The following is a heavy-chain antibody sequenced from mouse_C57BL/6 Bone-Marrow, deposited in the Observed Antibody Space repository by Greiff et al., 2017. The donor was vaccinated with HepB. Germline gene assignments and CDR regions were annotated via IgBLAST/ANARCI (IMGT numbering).Heavy chain of an antibody. CDR3: ARRGLRSFAY. J-gene: IGHJ3*01. D-gene: IGHD1-1*01. CDR2: ISYDGSN. V-gene: IGHV3-6*01. CDR1: GYSITSGYY. Sequence: ESGPGLVKPSQSLSLTCSVTGYSITSGYYWNWIRQFPGNKLEWMGYISYDGSNNYNPSLKNRISITRDTSKNQFFLKLNSVTTEDTATYYCARRGLRSFAYWGQGTLVTVSA.